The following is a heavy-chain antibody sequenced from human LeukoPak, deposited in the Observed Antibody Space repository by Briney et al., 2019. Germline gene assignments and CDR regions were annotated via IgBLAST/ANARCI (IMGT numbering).Heavy chain of an antibody. CDR2: ITNSGSA. CDR3: ARGYSNGYSPDY. D-gene: IGHD5-18*01. Sequence: SETLSLTCAIYCMHVSCHYWAWIRQPPGKGLDWIGEITNSGSANSNPSLKSRVTISIDTSKNQFSLKLSSVTAADTAVYYCARGYSNGYSPDYWGQGALVTVSS. CDR1: CMHVSCHY. J-gene: IGHJ4*02. V-gene: IGHV4-34*01.